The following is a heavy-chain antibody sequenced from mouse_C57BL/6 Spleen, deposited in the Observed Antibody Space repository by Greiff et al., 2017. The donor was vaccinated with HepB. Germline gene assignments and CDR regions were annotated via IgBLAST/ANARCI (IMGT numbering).Heavy chain of an antibody. J-gene: IGHJ2*01. CDR1: GFTFSSYA. CDR2: ISSGGDYI. Sequence: EVQLQESGEGLVKPGGSLKLSCAASGFTFSSYAMSWVRQTPEKRLEWVAYISSGGDYIYYADTVKGRFTISRDNARNTLYLKMSSLKSEDTAMYYCTRGNGLYYFDYWGQGTTLTVSS. V-gene: IGHV5-9-1*02. CDR3: TRGNGLYYFDY.